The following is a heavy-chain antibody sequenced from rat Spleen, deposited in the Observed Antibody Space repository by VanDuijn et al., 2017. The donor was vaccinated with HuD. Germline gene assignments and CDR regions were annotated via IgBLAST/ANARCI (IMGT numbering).Heavy chain of an antibody. CDR1: GFTFSDYS. CDR2: IIYDGSGT. D-gene: IGHD1-12*02. Sequence: EVQLVESGGGLVQPGRPLKLSCAASGFTFSDYSMAWVRQAPKEGPEWVATIIYDGSGTYYRDSVKGRFTISRDNAKSTLYLQMDSLRSEDTDTYYCARRGYAGTPGAHMDAWGQGASVTVSS. CDR3: ARRGYAGTPGAHMDA. J-gene: IGHJ4*01. V-gene: IGHV5-17*01.